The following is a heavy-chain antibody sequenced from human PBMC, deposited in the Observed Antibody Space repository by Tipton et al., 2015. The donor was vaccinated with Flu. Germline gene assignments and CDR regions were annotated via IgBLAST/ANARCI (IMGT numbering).Heavy chain of an antibody. J-gene: IGHJ5*02. V-gene: IGHV4-59*12. Sequence: TLSLTCSVSGGSITGYYWSWIRQPPGKGLEWIGYIFYSGATYYNPSLESRVTISVDTSKNQFSLKVSSVTAADTAVYYCARRSATGPYNWFDPWGQGTLVTVSS. CDR1: GGSITGYY. CDR3: ARRSATGPYNWFDP. D-gene: IGHD6-13*01. CDR2: IFYSGAT.